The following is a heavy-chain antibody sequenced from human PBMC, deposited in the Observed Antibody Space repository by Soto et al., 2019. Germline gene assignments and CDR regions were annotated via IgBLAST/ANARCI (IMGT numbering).Heavy chain of an antibody. CDR1: GGSISSSNW. CDR2: IYHSGST. V-gene: IGHV4-4*02. D-gene: IGHD6-19*01. J-gene: IGHJ6*02. Sequence: SETLSLTCAVSGGSISSSNWWSWVRQPPGKGLEWIGEIYHSGSTNYNPSLKSRVTISVDKSKNQFSLKLSSVTAADTAVYYCAKDVKQWLVRGWYYYYGMDVWGQGTTVTVSS. CDR3: AKDVKQWLVRGWYYYYGMDV.